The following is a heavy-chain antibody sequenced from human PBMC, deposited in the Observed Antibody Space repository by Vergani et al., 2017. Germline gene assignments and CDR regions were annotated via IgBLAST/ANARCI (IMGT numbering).Heavy chain of an antibody. CDR3: ARVNTETNGHLYYYYYMDV. CDR2: IDHTGRP. J-gene: IGHJ6*03. D-gene: IGHD4-11*01. V-gene: IGHV4-34*01. Sequence: QVQLQQWGGGLLKPSETLSLTCVVNGESFTSYHWTWIRQSPGEGLEWVGDIDHTGRPDYNPSLKSRLTMSVDKSRNQFSLTLNSVTATDTAIYFCARVNTETNGHLYYYYYMDVWGQETAVTVS. CDR1: GESFTSYH.